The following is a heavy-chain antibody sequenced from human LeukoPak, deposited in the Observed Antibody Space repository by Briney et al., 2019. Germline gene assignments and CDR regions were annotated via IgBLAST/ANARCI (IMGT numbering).Heavy chain of an antibody. V-gene: IGHV4-34*01. CDR3: ASHPTGLTPIPTYGSTTFDY. J-gene: IGHJ4*02. CDR2: INHSGST. Sequence: SETLSLTCAVYGGSFSGYYWSWIRQPPGKGLEWIGEINHSGSTNYNPSLKSRVTISVDTSKNQFSLKLSSVTAADTAVYYCASHPTGLTPIPTYGSTTFDYWGQGTLVTVSS. CDR1: GGSFSGYY. D-gene: IGHD3-10*01.